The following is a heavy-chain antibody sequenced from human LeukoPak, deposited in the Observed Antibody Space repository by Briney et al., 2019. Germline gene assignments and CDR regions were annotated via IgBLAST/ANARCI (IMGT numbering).Heavy chain of an antibody. CDR3: ARAKRIWFGELSLDY. V-gene: IGHV3-33*01. CDR1: GFTFSSYG. D-gene: IGHD3-10*01. CDR2: IWYDGSNK. J-gene: IGHJ4*02. Sequence: GGSLRLSCAASGFTFSSYGMHWVRQAPGKGLEWVAVIWYDGSNKYYADSVKGRFTISRDNAKNSLYLQMNSLRAGDTAVYYCARAKRIWFGELSLDYWGQGTLVTVSS.